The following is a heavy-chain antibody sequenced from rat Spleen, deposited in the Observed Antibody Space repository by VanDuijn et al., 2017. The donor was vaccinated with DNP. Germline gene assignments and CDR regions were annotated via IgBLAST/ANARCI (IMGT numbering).Heavy chain of an antibody. D-gene: IGHD1-1*01. CDR3: ASTQYSGDVNWFAY. CDR1: GYSITSNY. Sequence: EVQLQESGPGLVKPSQSLSLTCSVTGYSITSNYWGWIRQFPGNKVEYIGHISYSGSTSYNPSLISRISITRDTSKNQFFLQLNSVTTEETATYYCASTQYSGDVNWFAYWGQGTLVTVSS. CDR2: ISYSGST. J-gene: IGHJ3*01. V-gene: IGHV3-1*01.